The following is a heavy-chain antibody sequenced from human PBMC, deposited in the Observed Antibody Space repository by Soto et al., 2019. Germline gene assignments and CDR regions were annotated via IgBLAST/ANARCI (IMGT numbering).Heavy chain of an antibody. V-gene: IGHV1-24*01. Sequence: ASVKVSCKVSGYTLADLSMHWVRQAPGKGLEWMGGFDPEDGETIYAQKFQGRVTMTTDTSTTTAYMELRSLKSDDTAVYYCARVSPSSRAAEPWGQGTLVTV. CDR1: GYTLADLS. D-gene: IGHD6-13*01. CDR2: FDPEDGET. J-gene: IGHJ4*02. CDR3: ARVSPSSRAAEP.